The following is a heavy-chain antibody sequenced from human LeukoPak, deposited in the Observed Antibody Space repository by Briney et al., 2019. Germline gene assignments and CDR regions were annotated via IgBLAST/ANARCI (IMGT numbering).Heavy chain of an antibody. CDR1: GFTVSSNY. CDR3: ARGHRLHDRTGPSGY. J-gene: IGHJ4*02. V-gene: IGHV3-53*01. Sequence: GGSLRLSCAASGFTVSSNYMSWVRQAPGEGLEWVSVIYSGGSTYYADSVKGRFTISRDNSKNTLYLQMNSLRAEDTAVYYCARGHRLHDRTGPSGYWGQGTLVTVSS. D-gene: IGHD1-1*01. CDR2: IYSGGST.